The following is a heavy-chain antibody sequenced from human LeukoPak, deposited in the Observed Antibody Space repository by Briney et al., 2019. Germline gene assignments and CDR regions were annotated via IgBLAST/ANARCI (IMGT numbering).Heavy chain of an antibody. D-gene: IGHD5-18*01. V-gene: IGHV3-23*01. CDR2: ISGSGDT. J-gene: IGHJ4*02. CDR3: AKEGGYNYGYLDY. Sequence: PGGSLRLSCAVSGFTYSIYAKSWVRQAPGKGLEGVSTISGSGDTYYVDSVKGRFTISRDNSKNTLYLQMNSLRAEDTAVYYCAKEGGYNYGYLDYWGQGTLVTVSS. CDR1: GFTYSIYA.